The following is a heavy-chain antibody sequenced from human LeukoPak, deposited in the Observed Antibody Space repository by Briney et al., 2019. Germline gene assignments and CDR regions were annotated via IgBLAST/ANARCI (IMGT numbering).Heavy chain of an antibody. J-gene: IGHJ6*02. CDR2: INHSGST. Sequence: PSETLSLTCAVYGGSFSGYYWSWVRQPPGKGLEWIGEINHSGSTNYNPSLKSRVTISVDTSKNQFSLKLSSVTAADTAVYYCARVAPEVPAAPYYYYGMDVWGQGTTVTVSS. CDR1: GGSFSGYY. CDR3: ARVAPEVPAAPYYYYGMDV. D-gene: IGHD2-2*01. V-gene: IGHV4-34*01.